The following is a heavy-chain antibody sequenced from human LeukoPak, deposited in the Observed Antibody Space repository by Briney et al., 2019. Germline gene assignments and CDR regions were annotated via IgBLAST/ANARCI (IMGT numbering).Heavy chain of an antibody. CDR3: ARGYDRNGYQSRGFDY. D-gene: IGHD3-22*01. Sequence: MPSQTLSLTCTVSGGSIGSGSFYWSWIRQTAGKGLEWIGRIYPSGDSQYSPSFRSRATISLDTRNQFSLKLSSVTAADTAVYFCARGYDRNGYQSRGFDYWGQGALVNVSS. CDR2: IYPSGDS. V-gene: IGHV4-61*02. J-gene: IGHJ4*02. CDR1: GGSIGSGSFY.